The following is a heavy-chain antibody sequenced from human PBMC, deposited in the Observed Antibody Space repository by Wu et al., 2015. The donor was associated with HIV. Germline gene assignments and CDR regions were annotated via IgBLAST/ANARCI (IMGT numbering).Heavy chain of an antibody. CDR1: GYTFTSYD. J-gene: IGHJ4*03. Sequence: QVQLVQSGAEVKKPGASVKVSCKASGYTFTSYDINWVRQATGQGLEWMGWMNPNSGDTDYAQKFQGRVTITRNTSISTAYMELSSLRSEDTAVYYCARGRGRQYQLLYYFDYWGRGTLVTVSS. D-gene: IGHD2-2*02. V-gene: IGHV1-8*03. CDR3: ARGRGRQYQLLYYFDY. CDR2: MNPNSGDT.